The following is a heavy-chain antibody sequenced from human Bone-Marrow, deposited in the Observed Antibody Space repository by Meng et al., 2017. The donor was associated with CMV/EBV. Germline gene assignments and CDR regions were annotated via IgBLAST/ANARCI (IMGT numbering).Heavy chain of an antibody. CDR2: IYYSGST. V-gene: IGHV4-39*07. CDR1: GGSISSSSYY. CDR3: ARDRCSSTSCYGPYYGMDV. J-gene: IGHJ6*02. D-gene: IGHD2-2*01. Sequence: GSLRLSCTVSGGSISSSSYYWGWIRQPPGKGLEWIGSIYYSGSTYYNPSLKSRVTISVDTSKNQFSLKLSSVIAADTAVYYCARDRCSSTSCYGPYYGMDVWGQGTTVTVSS.